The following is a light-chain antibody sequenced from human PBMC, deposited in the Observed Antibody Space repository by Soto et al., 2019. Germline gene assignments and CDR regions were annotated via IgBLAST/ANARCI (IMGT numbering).Light chain of an antibody. Sequence: DIHMTQSPSSLSASAGDRVTITCRASQSISTNLNWYQQKPGKAPNLLIYDASNLQSGVPSRFSGSGSATDFTLTISSLQPEDFAAYYCQQSYNTPRTFGQGTKVEIK. CDR2: DAS. V-gene: IGKV1-39*01. CDR3: QQSYNTPRT. J-gene: IGKJ1*01. CDR1: QSISTN.